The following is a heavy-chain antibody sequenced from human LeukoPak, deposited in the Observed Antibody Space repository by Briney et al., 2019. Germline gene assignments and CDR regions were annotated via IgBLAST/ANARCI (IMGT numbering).Heavy chain of an antibody. D-gene: IGHD4-17*01. CDR1: RFTFSSYA. V-gene: IGHV3-23*01. J-gene: IGHJ4*02. CDR2: ITGHGGTT. CDR3: AKDRPFGDFRRRDPDF. Sequence: GGSLTLSCAASRFTFSSYAMSWVRHAPGKGLEWVSSITGHGGTTYYADSVRGRFTVSRDNSNNTLYLQMNSLRAEDTAVYYCAKDRPFGDFRRRDPDFWGQGTLVTVSS.